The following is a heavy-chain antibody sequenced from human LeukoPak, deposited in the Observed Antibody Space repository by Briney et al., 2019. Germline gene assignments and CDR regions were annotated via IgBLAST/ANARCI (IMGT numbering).Heavy chain of an antibody. Sequence: GGSLRLSCAASGVTFSEDTIHWVRQAPGKGLEWVAVMSNDGSIKKYANSVKGRFTISRDNSKNTLYLQMDSLRAEDTAVYYCAREFTIFGVVIQRYDAFDIWGQGTMVTVSS. CDR2: MSNDGSIK. CDR3: AREFTIFGVVIQRYDAFDI. J-gene: IGHJ3*02. D-gene: IGHD3-3*01. V-gene: IGHV3-30-3*01. CDR1: GVTFSEDT.